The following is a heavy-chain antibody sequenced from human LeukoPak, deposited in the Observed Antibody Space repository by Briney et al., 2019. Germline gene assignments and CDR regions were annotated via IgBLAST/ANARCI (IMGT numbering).Heavy chain of an antibody. CDR1: GGTFSSSV. CDR3: ARVSVGGWDFDY. D-gene: IGHD2-15*01. CDR2: IIPILGIA. J-gene: IGHJ4*02. Sequence: ESSVKVSCKASGGTFSSSVISWVRQATGQGLEWMGRIIPILGIANYAQTFQGRVTITADKFTSTAYMELSSLRAEDTAVYYCARVSVGGWDFDYWGQGTLVTVSS. V-gene: IGHV1-69*04.